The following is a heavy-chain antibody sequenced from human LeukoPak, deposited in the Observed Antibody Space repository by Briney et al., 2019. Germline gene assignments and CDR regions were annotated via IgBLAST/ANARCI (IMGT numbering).Heavy chain of an antibody. CDR1: GGSISSSNW. Sequence: PSETLSLTCAVSGGSISSSNWWSWVRQPPGKGLEWIGEIYHSGSTNYNPSLKSRVTISVDKSKNQFSLKLSSVTAADTAVYYCARDFGGRDGYNYFDYWGQGTLVTVSS. V-gene: IGHV4-4*02. D-gene: IGHD5-24*01. CDR3: ARDFGGRDGYNYFDY. J-gene: IGHJ4*02. CDR2: IYHSGST.